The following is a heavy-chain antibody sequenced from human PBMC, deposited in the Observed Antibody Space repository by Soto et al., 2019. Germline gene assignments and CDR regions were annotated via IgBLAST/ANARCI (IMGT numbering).Heavy chain of an antibody. J-gene: IGHJ4*02. D-gene: IGHD6-19*01. CDR2: IWYGGSNK. V-gene: IGHV3-33*01. CDR3: AREATQYSSGWYYFDY. Sequence: GGSLRLSCAASGFTFSSYGMHWVRQAPGKGLEWVAVIWYGGSNKYYADSVKGRFTISRDNSKNTLYLQMNSLRAEDTAVYYCAREATQYSSGWYYFDYWGQGTLVTVS. CDR1: GFTFSSYG.